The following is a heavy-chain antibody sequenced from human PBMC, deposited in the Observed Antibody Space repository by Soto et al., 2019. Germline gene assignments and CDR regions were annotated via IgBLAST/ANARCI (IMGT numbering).Heavy chain of an antibody. D-gene: IGHD3-22*01. J-gene: IGHJ6*02. Sequence: SETLSLTCAVYGGSFSGYYWSWIRQPPGKGLEWIGEINHSGSTNYNPSLKSRVTISVDTSKNQFSLKLSSVTAADMAVYYCARGRGLRYYYDSSGYRYGMDVWGQGTTVTVSS. CDR1: GGSFSGYY. CDR3: ARGRGLRYYYDSSGYRYGMDV. CDR2: INHSGST. V-gene: IGHV4-34*01.